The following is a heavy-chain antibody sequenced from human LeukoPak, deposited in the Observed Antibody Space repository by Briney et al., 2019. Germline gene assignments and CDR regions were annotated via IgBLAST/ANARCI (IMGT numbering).Heavy chain of an antibody. CDR1: GFSVSSNY. CDR3: AKECHYDSGAYYVDY. J-gene: IGHJ4*02. V-gene: IGHV3-53*01. D-gene: IGHD3-10*01. CDR2: IYSGGST. Sequence: GGSLRLSCAASGFSVSSNYMSWVRPAPEEGREWVSLIYSGGSTYYPGSVKGRFTFSRDNSKNMLYLQMNSLRAEDTAVYYCAKECHYDSGAYYVDYWGQGTLVTVSS.